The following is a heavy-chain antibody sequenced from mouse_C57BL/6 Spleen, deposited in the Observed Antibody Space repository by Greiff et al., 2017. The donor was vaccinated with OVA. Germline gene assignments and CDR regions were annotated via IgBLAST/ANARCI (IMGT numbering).Heavy chain of an antibody. CDR1: GFTFSDYY. D-gene: IGHD1-1*02. Sequence: EVQGVESGGGLVQPGGSLKLSCAASGFTFSDYYMYWVRQTPEKRLEWVAYISNGGGSTYYPDTVKGRFTISRDNAKNTLYLQMSRLKSEDTAMYYCARQIWSRYFDVWGTGTTVTVSS. CDR2: ISNGGGST. V-gene: IGHV5-12*01. CDR3: ARQIWSRYFDV. J-gene: IGHJ1*03.